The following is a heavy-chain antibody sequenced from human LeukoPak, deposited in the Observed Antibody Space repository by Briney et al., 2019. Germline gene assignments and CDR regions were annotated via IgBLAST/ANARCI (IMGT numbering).Heavy chain of an antibody. J-gene: IGHJ4*02. CDR3: ARDRYGAGSGSLDY. CDR2: ISYDGSNK. V-gene: IGHV3-30-3*01. Sequence: PGGSLRLSCAASGFTFSSYAMHWVRQAPGKGLEWVAVISYDGSNKYYADSVEGRFTISRDNSKNTLYLQMNTLRAEDTAVCYCARDRYGAGSGSLDYWGQGTLVTVSS. D-gene: IGHD1-26*01. CDR1: GFTFSSYA.